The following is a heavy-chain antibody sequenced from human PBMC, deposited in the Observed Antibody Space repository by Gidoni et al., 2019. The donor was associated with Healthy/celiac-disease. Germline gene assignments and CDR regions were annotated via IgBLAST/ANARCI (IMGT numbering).Heavy chain of an antibody. D-gene: IGHD1-26*01. CDR2: IIPIFGTA. Sequence: QVQLVQSGAEVKKPGSSVKVSCKASGGTFSSYAISWVRQAPGQGLEGMGGIIPIFGTANYAQKFQGRVTITADESTSTAYMELSSLRSEDTAVYYCASPSRGSYSRGFDYWGQGTLVTVSS. CDR3: ASPSRGSYSRGFDY. CDR1: GGTFSSYA. J-gene: IGHJ4*02. V-gene: IGHV1-69*01.